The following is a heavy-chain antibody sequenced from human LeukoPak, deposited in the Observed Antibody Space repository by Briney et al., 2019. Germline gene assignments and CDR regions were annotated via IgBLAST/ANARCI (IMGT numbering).Heavy chain of an antibody. V-gene: IGHV4-34*01. CDR2: INHSGST. CDR3: ASSSRLLWFGEVNY. CDR1: GGSFSGYY. Sequence: SETLSLTCAVYGGSFSGYYWSWIRQPPGKGLEWIGEINHSGSTNYNPSLKSRVTISVDTSNNQFSLKMSSVTAAETAVYYCASSSRLLWFGEVNYWGQGTLVTVSS. D-gene: IGHD3-10*01. J-gene: IGHJ4*02.